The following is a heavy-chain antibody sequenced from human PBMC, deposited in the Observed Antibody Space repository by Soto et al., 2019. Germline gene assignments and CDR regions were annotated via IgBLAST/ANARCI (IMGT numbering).Heavy chain of an antibody. V-gene: IGHV1-69*05. CDR1: GGTFSTYA. Sequence: QVQLVQSGAEVKKPESSVKVSCKAPGGTFSTYAISWVRQAPGQGLEWMGGIIPMFGTANYAQRVQERVXXXXXXXXXXXXXXXXXXXXXXXXXXXXXXXXXXXXXXXNNGYSGWGQGTLVTX. D-gene: IGHD1-1*01. CDR3: XXXXXXXXXXXNNGYSG. J-gene: IGHJ4*02. CDR2: IIPMFGTA.